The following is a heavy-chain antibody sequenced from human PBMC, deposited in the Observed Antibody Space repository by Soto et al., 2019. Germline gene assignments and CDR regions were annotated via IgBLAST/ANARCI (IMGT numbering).Heavy chain of an antibody. CDR3: ARDSSRGYSGYDYFDY. CDR2: IYHSGST. D-gene: IGHD5-12*01. Sequence: QVQLQESGPGLVKPPQTLSLTCTVSGGSMTSSDYFWSWIRQPPGKGLAWIGYIYHSGSTYYNPSLESRVTISIDTSKNQFSLKLSSVTAADTAVYYCARDSSRGYSGYDYFDYWGQGTLVTVSS. CDR1: GGSMTSSDYF. J-gene: IGHJ4*02. V-gene: IGHV4-30-4*01.